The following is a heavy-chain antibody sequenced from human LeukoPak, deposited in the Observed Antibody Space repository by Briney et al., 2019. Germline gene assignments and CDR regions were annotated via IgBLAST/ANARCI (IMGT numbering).Heavy chain of an antibody. CDR2: IRYDGSNK. Sequence: GGSLRLSCAASGFTFSSYGMSWVRQAPGKGLEWVAFIRYDGSNKYYTDSVKGRFTISRDNSKNTLYLQMNSLRAEDTAVYYCAKGRGWEASYYYYYMDVWGKGTTVTISS. V-gene: IGHV3-30*02. CDR1: GFTFSSYG. D-gene: IGHD1-26*01. J-gene: IGHJ6*03. CDR3: AKGRGWEASYYYYYMDV.